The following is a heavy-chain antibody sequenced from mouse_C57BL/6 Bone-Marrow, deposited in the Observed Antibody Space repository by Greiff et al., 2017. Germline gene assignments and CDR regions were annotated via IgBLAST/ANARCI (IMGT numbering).Heavy chain of an antibody. CDR1: GYTFTSYW. J-gene: IGHJ3*01. CDR3: ARRGGPGFAY. CDR2: IHPNSGST. D-gene: IGHD3-3*01. Sequence: QVQLQQPGAELVKPGASMKLSCKASGYTFTSYWMHWVKQRPGQGLEWIGMIHPNSGSTNYNEKFKSKATLTVDKSSSTAYMQLSSLTSEDSAVYYCARRGGPGFAYWGQGTLVTVSA. V-gene: IGHV1-64*01.